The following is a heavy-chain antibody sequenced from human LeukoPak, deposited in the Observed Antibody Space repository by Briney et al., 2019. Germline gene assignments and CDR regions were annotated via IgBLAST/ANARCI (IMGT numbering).Heavy chain of an antibody. V-gene: IGHV1-2*02. CDR2: INPNSGGT. CDR1: GGTFSSYA. D-gene: IGHD3-22*01. Sequence: ASVKVSCKASGGTFSSYAISWVRQAPGQGLEWMGWINPNSGGTNYAQKFQGRVTMTRDTSISTAYMELSRLRSDDTAVYYCARESAGGYYDSSGYRTFDYWGQGTLVTVSS. J-gene: IGHJ4*02. CDR3: ARESAGGYYDSSGYRTFDY.